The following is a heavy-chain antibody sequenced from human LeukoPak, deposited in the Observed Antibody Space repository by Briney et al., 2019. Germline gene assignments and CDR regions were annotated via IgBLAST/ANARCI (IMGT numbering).Heavy chain of an antibody. D-gene: IGHD3-3*01. Sequence: PSETLSLTCTVSGGSISSGSYYWSWIRQPAGKGLEWIGRIYTSGSTNYNPSLKSRVTISVDTSKNQFSLKLSSVTAADTAVYYCARESLEFRYDFCRWFDPWGQGTLVTVSS. CDR2: IYTSGST. CDR1: GGSISSGSYY. CDR3: ARESLEFRYDFCRWFDP. J-gene: IGHJ5*02. V-gene: IGHV4-61*02.